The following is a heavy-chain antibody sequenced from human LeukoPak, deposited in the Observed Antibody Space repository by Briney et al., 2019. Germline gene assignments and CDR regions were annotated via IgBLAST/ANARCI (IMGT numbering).Heavy chain of an antibody. V-gene: IGHV3-23*01. J-gene: IGHJ4*02. CDR3: AKLTTVTTSGMDYFDY. CDR1: GFTFSSYA. D-gene: IGHD4-17*01. Sequence: PGGSLRLSCAASGFTFSSYAMSWVRQAPGKGLEWVSAISGSGGSTYYADSVKGRFTISRDNSKNTLYPQMNSLRAEDTAVYYCAKLTTVTTSGMDYFDYWGQGTLVTVSS. CDR2: ISGSGGST.